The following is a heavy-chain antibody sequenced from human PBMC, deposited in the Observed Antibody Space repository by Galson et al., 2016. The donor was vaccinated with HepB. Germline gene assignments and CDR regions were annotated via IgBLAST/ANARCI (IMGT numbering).Heavy chain of an antibody. D-gene: IGHD5-12*01. CDR2: IDWDDDK. J-gene: IGHJ6*03. CDR1: GFSLTTNGMC. Sequence: PALVKPTQTLTLTCTFSGFSLTTNGMCVSWIRQPPGRALEWLALIDWDDDKYYSTSLKTRLTISKDTSKNQVVLTMTNMDPVDTATYYCARADVSGYDRPGYMDVWGKGTTVTVSS. V-gene: IGHV2-70*01. CDR3: ARADVSGYDRPGYMDV.